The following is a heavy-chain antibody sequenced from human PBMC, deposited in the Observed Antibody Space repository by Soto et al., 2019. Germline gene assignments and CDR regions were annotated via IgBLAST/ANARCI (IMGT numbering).Heavy chain of an antibody. CDR2: IWFDGATK. D-gene: IGHD6-13*01. CDR1: GFTFSDYA. J-gene: IGHJ4*02. Sequence: QVQLVESGGGVVQPGRSLRLSCAASGFTFSDYAMHWVRQAPGKRLEWVASIWFDGATKYYADSVKGRFTISRDNSKNTVYLQMNSLRAEDSALYHCGRGGFSTNWRFDYWGQGTLVAVSS. CDR3: GRGGFSTNWRFDY. V-gene: IGHV3-33*01.